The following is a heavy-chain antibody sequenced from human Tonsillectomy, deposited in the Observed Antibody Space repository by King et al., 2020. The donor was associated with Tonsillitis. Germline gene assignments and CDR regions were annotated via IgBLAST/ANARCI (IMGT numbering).Heavy chain of an antibody. CDR1: GYSISSGYY. CDR2: IYHSGST. CDR3: ARGGGGDSWGSVY. Sequence: QLQESGPGLVKPSETLSLTCTVSGYSISSGYYWGWIRQPPGKGLEWIGSIYHSGSTYYNPSLKSRVTISVDTSKNQFSLKLSSVTAADTAVYYWARGGGGDSWGSVYWGQGTLVTVSS. J-gene: IGHJ4*02. D-gene: IGHD2-21*01. V-gene: IGHV4-38-2*02.